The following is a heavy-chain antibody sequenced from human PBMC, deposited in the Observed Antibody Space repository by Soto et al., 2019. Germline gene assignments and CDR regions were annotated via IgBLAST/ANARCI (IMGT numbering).Heavy chain of an antibody. CDR1: GFTVSTYG. D-gene: IGHD2-8*02. Sequence: QVQLVESGGGVVQHGRALRLSCAVSGFTVSTYGMHWVRQAPGKGLGWVAVISRDGGTKYYADSVKGRFTISRDNSRNTLFLEMNSLRGDDMAVYYCTGEVASGYWGQGTLVTVSS. J-gene: IGHJ4*02. CDR2: ISRDGGTK. V-gene: IGHV3-30*03. CDR3: TGEVASGY.